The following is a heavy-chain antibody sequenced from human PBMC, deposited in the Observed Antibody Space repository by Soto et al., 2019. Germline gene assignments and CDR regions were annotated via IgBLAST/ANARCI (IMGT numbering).Heavy chain of an antibody. Sequence: QVQLVQSGAEVKKPGASVKVSCKASGYTFTSYGISWVPQAPGQGLEWMGWISGYNGKTNDAQKLQGRVTMTTDTSKSTAYMELRSLRSDDTAGYYCARPTLQLGIASAGAFGYWGQGALVIVSS. CDR1: GYTFTSYG. CDR3: ARPTLQLGIASAGAFGY. CDR2: ISGYNGKT. D-gene: IGHD6-13*01. V-gene: IGHV1-18*01. J-gene: IGHJ4*02.